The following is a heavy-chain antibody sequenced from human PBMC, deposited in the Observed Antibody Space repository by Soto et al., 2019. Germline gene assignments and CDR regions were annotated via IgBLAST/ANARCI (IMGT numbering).Heavy chain of an antibody. CDR2: IIPIFGTA. CDR1: GGTFSIYA. D-gene: IGHD3-22*01. Sequence: ASVKVSCKASGGTFSIYAIIWVRQAPGQGLEWMGGIIPIFGTANYAQKFQGRVTITADESTSTAYMELSSLRSEDTAVYYCAREGLEYYYDSSGYRHYGMDVWGQGTTVTVSS. V-gene: IGHV1-69*13. CDR3: AREGLEYYYDSSGYRHYGMDV. J-gene: IGHJ6*02.